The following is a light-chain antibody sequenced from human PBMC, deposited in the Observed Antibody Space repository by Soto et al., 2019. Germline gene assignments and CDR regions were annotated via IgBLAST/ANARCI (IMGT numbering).Light chain of an antibody. J-gene: IGKJ1*01. CDR3: QQSYDTAWT. Sequence: DIQMTQSPSSLSASVGDRVTITCRASQTISNYLNWYQQKPGKAPKVLIYTASNLQSGVPSRFSGSGSGTDFTLTISSLQREDFATYYCQQSYDTAWTFGQGTKVEIK. CDR2: TAS. CDR1: QTISNY. V-gene: IGKV1-39*01.